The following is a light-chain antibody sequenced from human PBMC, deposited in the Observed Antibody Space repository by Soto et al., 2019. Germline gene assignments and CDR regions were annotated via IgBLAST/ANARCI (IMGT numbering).Light chain of an antibody. Sequence: DIQMTQSASSLSASLRDRVTITCRASQGISVYLAWFQQKPGKVPKLLIYAASTLQSGAPSRFSGSGSGTDFTLTISSLQPEDVATYYCQKYNSAPLTFGGGTKV. J-gene: IGKJ4*01. V-gene: IGKV1-27*01. CDR3: QKYNSAPLT. CDR2: AAS. CDR1: QGISVY.